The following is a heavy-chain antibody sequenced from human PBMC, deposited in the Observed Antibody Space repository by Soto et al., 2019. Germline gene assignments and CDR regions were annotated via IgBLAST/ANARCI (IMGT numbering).Heavy chain of an antibody. V-gene: IGHV1-18*01. CDR3: AKNGQLPYYHSVMDV. Sequence: QGQLVQSGPEVKKPGASVKVSCKASGYTFTRYGISWVRQAPGQGLEWMGWISGYNGDTNYAQKVQGRVTMTIDTSTSTAYMELRSLTSDDTAIYYCAKNGQLPYYHSVMDVWGPVTTVTVSS. D-gene: IGHD1-1*01. CDR2: ISGYNGDT. CDR1: GYTFTRYG. J-gene: IGHJ6*02.